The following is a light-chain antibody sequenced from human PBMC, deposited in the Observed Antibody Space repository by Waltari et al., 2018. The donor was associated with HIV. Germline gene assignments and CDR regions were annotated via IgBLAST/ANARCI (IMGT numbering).Light chain of an antibody. Sequence: SYEVTQSPSVSVSPGQTANIICTGDDLGHKFVSGYQQKPGQSPLLVIYDDVKRPSGIPERFSGSTSGNTAALTVSWAQSIDEGDYLCQAWDMNSAWGVVFGGGTKLTVL. V-gene: IGLV3-1*01. J-gene: IGLJ2*01. CDR3: QAWDMNSAWGVV. CDR2: DDV. CDR1: DLGHKF.